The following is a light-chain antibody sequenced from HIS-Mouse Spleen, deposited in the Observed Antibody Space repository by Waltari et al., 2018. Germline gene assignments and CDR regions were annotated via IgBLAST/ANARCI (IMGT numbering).Light chain of an antibody. CDR3: QQFNSYPHT. J-gene: IGKJ2*01. CDR2: DAS. Sequence: AIQLTQSLSSLSASVADSLTIPCRASQGISSALAWYQQKPGKAPKLLIYDASSLESGVPSRFSGSGSGTDFTLTISSLQPEDFATYYCQQFNSYPHTFGQGTKLEIK. V-gene: IGKV1-13*02. CDR1: QGISSA.